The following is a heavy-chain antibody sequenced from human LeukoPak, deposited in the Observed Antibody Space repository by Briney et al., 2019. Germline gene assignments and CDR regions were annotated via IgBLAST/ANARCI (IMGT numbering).Heavy chain of an antibody. CDR3: AKGALHYYDSSGYVSGGDLDY. Sequence: GGSLRLSCAASGFTFSSYGMSWVRQAPGKGLEWVSAISGSGGTTYYADSVKGRFTISRDISKNTLYLQMNSLRAEDTAVYYCAKGALHYYDSSGYVSGGDLDYWGQGTLVTVSS. V-gene: IGHV3-23*01. D-gene: IGHD3-22*01. CDR2: ISGSGGTT. CDR1: GFTFSSYG. J-gene: IGHJ4*02.